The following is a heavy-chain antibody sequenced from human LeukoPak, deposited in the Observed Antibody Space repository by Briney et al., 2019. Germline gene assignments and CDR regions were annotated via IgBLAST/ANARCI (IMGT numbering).Heavy chain of an antibody. CDR3: VKDFGRVRGTPDS. CDR1: GFVFSIYT. V-gene: IGHV3-64D*06. CDR2: ISGSGNGFSI. Sequence: GGSLRLSCSASGFVFSIYTMYWVRQTPGKGPEYISTISGSGNGFSIYYADSVKGRFTISRDDSKSILYLQMNGLRSEDTAVYYCVKDFGRVRGTPDSWGQGTLVTVSS. J-gene: IGHJ4*02. D-gene: IGHD3-16*01.